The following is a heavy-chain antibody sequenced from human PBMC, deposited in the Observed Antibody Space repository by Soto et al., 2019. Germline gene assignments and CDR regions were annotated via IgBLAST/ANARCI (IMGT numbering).Heavy chain of an antibody. CDR1: GYSFTSYW. CDR2: IYPGDSDT. D-gene: IGHD6-6*01. J-gene: IGHJ6*02. V-gene: IGHV5-51*01. CDR3: ARHNLQGGSSTHRMDV. Sequence: GESLKISCKGSGYSFTSYWIDWVRQMPGKGLEWMGIIYPGDSDTRYSPSFQGQVTISADKSISTAYLQWSSLKASDTAMYYCARHNLQGGSSTHRMDVGGQWTTVTVSS.